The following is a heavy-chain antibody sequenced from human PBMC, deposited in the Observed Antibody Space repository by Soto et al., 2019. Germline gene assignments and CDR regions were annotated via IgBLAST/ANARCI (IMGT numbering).Heavy chain of an antibody. J-gene: IGHJ6*02. CDR1: GFTFSSYA. D-gene: IGHD1-7*01. Sequence: PGGSLRLSCAASGFTFSSYAMHWVRQAPGKGLEWVAVISYDGSNKYYADSVKGRFTISRDNSKNTLYLQMNGLRAEDTAVYYCARDRGNWNYAGYYYGMDVWGQGTTVTVSS. CDR2: ISYDGSNK. CDR3: ARDRGNWNYAGYYYGMDV. V-gene: IGHV3-30-3*01.